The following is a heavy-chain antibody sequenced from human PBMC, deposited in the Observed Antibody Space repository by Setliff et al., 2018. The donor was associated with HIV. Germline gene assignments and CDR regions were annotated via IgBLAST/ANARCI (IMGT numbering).Heavy chain of an antibody. V-gene: IGHV3-9*01. CDR3: AKETYTSGWFDP. D-gene: IGHD3-22*01. CDR1: GFTFDDYA. J-gene: IGHJ5*02. Sequence: PGGSLRLSCAASGFTFDDYAMHWVRQAPGKGLEWVSGISWNSGSIGYADSVKGRFTISRDNAKNSLYLQMNSLRAEDTAFYYCAKETYTSGWFDPWGQGTLVTVSS. CDR2: ISWNSGSI.